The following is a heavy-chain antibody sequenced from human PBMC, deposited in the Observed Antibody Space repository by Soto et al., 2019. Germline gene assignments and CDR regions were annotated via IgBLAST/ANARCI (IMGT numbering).Heavy chain of an antibody. V-gene: IGHV2-5*02. J-gene: IGHJ4*02. CDR1: GFSLSTRDVG. CDR2: VYWDDSK. Sequence: QITLNESGPTLVKPTQTLTLTCTFSGFSLSTRDVGVGWIRQPPGEALEWLGVVYWDDSKTYSPSLESRLTIPKDTSKIPVVLRMTKMDPVATDTFYCAPCRGGVASFWGQGTLVTVSS. D-gene: IGHD2-2*01. CDR3: APCRGGVASF.